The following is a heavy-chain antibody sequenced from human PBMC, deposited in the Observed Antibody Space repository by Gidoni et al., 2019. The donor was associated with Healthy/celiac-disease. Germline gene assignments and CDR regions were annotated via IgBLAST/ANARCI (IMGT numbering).Heavy chain of an antibody. CDR3: ARDPRVTLDEETTVTSYRHWYFDL. CDR1: GYTFTGYY. J-gene: IGHJ2*01. Sequence: QVQLVQSGAEVKKPGASVKVSCKASGYTFTGYYMHWVRQAPGQGLEWMGWINPNSGGTNYAQKFQGWVTMTRDTSISTAYMELSRLRSDDTAVYYCARDPRVTLDEETTVTSYRHWYFDLWGRGTLVTVSS. CDR2: INPNSGGT. V-gene: IGHV1-2*04. D-gene: IGHD4-17*01.